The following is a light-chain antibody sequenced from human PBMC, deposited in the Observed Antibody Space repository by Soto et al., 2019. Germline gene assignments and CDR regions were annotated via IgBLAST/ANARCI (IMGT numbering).Light chain of an antibody. V-gene: IGKV1-6*01. CDR2: AAS. CDR1: QDIRNE. J-gene: IGKJ1*01. CDR3: LQDYNYPRT. Sequence: AIPMTQSPSSLSASIGDRVTITCRASQDIRNELGWYQQKPGKAPKLLISAASTLQDGVPSRFSGSGSGTDFTLTISSLRPEDFATYFCLQDYNYPRTFGQGTKVEIK.